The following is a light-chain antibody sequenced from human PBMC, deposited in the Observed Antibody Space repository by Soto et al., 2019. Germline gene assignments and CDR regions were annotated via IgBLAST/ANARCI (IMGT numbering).Light chain of an antibody. CDR1: QSVSSSY. Sequence: EIVLTQSPGTLSLSPGERATLSCRASQSVSSSYLAWYQQKPGQAPRLLIYGASNRATGISDRFTGSGSGTDFTLTITRLEPEDFAVYYCQQYHSSPRTFGQGTKVDIK. V-gene: IGKV3-20*01. J-gene: IGKJ1*01. CDR3: QQYHSSPRT. CDR2: GAS.